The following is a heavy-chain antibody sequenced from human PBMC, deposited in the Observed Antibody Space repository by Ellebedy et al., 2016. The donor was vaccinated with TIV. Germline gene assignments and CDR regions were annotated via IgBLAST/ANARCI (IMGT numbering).Heavy chain of an antibody. CDR2: ITGSGGTT. D-gene: IGHD4-23*01. CDR3: TRDAAGNGGKLDY. Sequence: GESLKISCAASGFTFSSYAMSWVRQSPGKGLEWVSGITGSGGTTYYADSVKGRFTISRDSSKNTLYLQMNSLRAEDTAVYYCTRDAAGNGGKLDYWGQGALVTVSS. V-gene: IGHV3-23*01. J-gene: IGHJ4*02. CDR1: GFTFSSYA.